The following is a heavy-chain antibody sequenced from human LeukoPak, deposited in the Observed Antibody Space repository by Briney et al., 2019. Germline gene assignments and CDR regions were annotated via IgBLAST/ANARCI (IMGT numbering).Heavy chain of an antibody. CDR3: VKDSRGNCGAWLYA. Sequence: GGSLRLSCAASGFTFSSYAMNWVRQAPGKGLEWVSAIRASGVTTHYADSVKGRFTISRDNAKNTLYLQMSSLRAEDTAIYYCVKDSRGNCGAWLYAWGEATLVSVSS. J-gene: IGHJ5*02. D-gene: IGHD4-23*01. V-gene: IGHV3-23*01. CDR2: IRASGVTT. CDR1: GFTFSSYA.